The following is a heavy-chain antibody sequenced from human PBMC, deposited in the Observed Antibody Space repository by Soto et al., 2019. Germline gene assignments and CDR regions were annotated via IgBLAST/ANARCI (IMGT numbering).Heavy chain of an antibody. CDR3: ARVQGVDIVATSLNGFDP. D-gene: IGHD5-12*01. J-gene: IGHJ5*02. CDR1: GGTFSSYT. CDR2: IIPILGIA. V-gene: IGHV1-69*02. Sequence: QVQLVQSGAEVKKPGSSVKVSCKASGGTFSSYTISWVRQAPGQGLEWMGRIIPILGIANYAQKFQGRVTITADKSTSTAYMELSSLISEDTAVYYCARVQGVDIVATSLNGFDPWGQGTMVTVSS.